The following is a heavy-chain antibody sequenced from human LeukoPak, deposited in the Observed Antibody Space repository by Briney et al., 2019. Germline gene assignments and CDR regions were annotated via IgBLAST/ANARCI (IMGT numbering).Heavy chain of an antibody. V-gene: IGHV1-18*01. CDR1: GYTFNTYD. CDR3: ARFWSGYLPDY. J-gene: IGHJ4*02. Sequence: ASVKVSCKASGYTFNTYDISWVRQAPGQGLEWMGWITDNNGNTNYAERLHDRVTMTTDTSTSTAYMELRSLRSDDTAVYYCARFWSGYLPDYWGQGTLVTVSS. D-gene: IGHD3-3*01. CDR2: ITDNNGNT.